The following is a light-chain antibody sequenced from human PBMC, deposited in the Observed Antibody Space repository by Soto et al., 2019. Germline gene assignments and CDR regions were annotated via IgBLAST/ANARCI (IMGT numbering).Light chain of an antibody. CDR3: QQSDSTPYT. V-gene: IGKV1-39*01. CDR1: QTISTY. J-gene: IGKJ2*01. Sequence: DIQMTQYTWSLSASVGDRVTITCRASQTISTYLNWYQQKPGKAPRLLIYDASRLLSGVPSRFSGSGSGTDFTLTIASLQPEDFSTYYCQQSDSTPYTFGQGTKVDIK. CDR2: DAS.